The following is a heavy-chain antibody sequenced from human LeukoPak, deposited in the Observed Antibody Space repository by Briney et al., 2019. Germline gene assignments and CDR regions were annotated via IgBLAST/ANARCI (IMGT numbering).Heavy chain of an antibody. CDR1: GFTFSSYA. J-gene: IGHJ6*03. CDR2: ISGSGGST. CDR3: AKAHYYDSSGTPFNYYYYMDV. Sequence: GGSLRLSCAASGFTFSSYAMHWVRQAPGKGLEWVSAISGSGGSTYYADSVKGRFTISRDNSKNTLYLQMNSLRAEDTAVYYCAKAHYYDSSGTPFNYYYYMDVWGKGATVTVSS. D-gene: IGHD3-22*01. V-gene: IGHV3-23*01.